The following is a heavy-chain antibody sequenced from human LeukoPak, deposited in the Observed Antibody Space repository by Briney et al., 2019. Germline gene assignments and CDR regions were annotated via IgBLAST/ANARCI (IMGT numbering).Heavy chain of an antibody. J-gene: IGHJ4*02. CDR2: IYYTGNT. CDR3: ARLAAASTFTVDY. CDR1: GGSISSYY. D-gene: IGHD6-13*01. V-gene: IGHV4-59*01. Sequence: SETLSLTCTVSGGSISSYYWSWIRQPPGKGLEWIGYIYYTGNTNYNPSLKSRVTISLDTSKNQFSLSLRSVTAADTAIYYCARLAAASTFTVDYWGRGTLVTVSS.